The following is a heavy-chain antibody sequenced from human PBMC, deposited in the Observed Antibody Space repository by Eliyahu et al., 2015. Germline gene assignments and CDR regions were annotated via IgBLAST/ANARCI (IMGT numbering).Heavy chain of an antibody. CDR2: INHSGST. J-gene: IGHJ4*02. CDR3: ASGAWRYYYDSSGPSFDY. CDR1: GGSFSGYY. V-gene: IGHV4-34*01. D-gene: IGHD3-22*01. Sequence: QVQLQQWGAGLLKPSETLSLTCAVXGGSFSGYYWSWIRQPPGKGLEWIGEINHSGSTNYNPPLKSRVTISVDTSKNQFSLKLSSVTAADTAVYYCASGAWRYYYDSSGPSFDYWGQGTLVTVSS.